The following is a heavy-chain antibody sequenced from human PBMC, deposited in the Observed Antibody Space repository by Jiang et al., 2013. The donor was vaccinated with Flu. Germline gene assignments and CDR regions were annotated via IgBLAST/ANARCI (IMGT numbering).Heavy chain of an antibody. Sequence: KPTQTLTLTCTFSGFSLSNARMGVSWIRQPPGKALEWLAHIFSNDEKSYSTSLKSRLTISKDTSKSQVVLTMTNMDPVDTATYYCARIMGPSYESGYSSGWYYFDYWGQG. D-gene: IGHD6-19*01. J-gene: IGHJ4*02. CDR2: IFSNDEK. CDR1: GFSLSNARMG. V-gene: IGHV2-26*01. CDR3: ARIMGPSYESGYSSGWYYFDY.